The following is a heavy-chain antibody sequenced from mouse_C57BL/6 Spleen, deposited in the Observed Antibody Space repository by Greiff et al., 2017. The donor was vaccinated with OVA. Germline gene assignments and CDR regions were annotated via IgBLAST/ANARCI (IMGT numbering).Heavy chain of an antibody. CDR2: IRNKANNHAT. D-gene: IGHD2-3*01. V-gene: IGHV6-6*01. Sequence: DVKLVESGGGLVQPGGSMKLSCAASGFTFSDAWMDWVRQSPEKGLEWVAEIRNKANNHATYYAESVKGRFTTSRDESKSSVYLQMNSLRAEDTGIDYCTRRDGYPAWFAYWGQGTLVTVSA. CDR1: GFTFSDAW. CDR3: TRRDGYPAWFAY. J-gene: IGHJ3*01.